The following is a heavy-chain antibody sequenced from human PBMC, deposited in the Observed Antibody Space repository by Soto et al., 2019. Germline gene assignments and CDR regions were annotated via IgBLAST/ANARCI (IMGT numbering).Heavy chain of an antibody. CDR1: GGAISCSYW. CDR3: ARVSGSYYYAMDV. CDR2: IYHSGST. Sequence: PSETLSLTCAVSGGAISCSYWWSWVRQPPGKGLEWIGEIYHSGSTNYNPSLKSRVTISVDKSKNQFSLKLSSVTAADTAVYYCARVSGSYYYAMDVWGHGTTVTVSS. V-gene: IGHV4-4*02. J-gene: IGHJ6*02. D-gene: IGHD1-26*01.